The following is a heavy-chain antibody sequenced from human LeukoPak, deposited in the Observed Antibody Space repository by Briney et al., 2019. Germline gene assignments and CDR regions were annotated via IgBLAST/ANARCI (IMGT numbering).Heavy chain of an antibody. J-gene: IGHJ4*02. D-gene: IGHD5-12*01. Sequence: GGSLRLSCAASAFTFSSYSMNWVRQAPGKGLEWVSSISSSTYIYYADSVKGRFTISRGNAKNSLYLQMNSLRAEDTAVYYCAREWGYPFDSWGQGTLVTVSS. CDR3: AREWGYPFDS. CDR2: ISSSTYI. V-gene: IGHV3-21*01. CDR1: AFTFSSYS.